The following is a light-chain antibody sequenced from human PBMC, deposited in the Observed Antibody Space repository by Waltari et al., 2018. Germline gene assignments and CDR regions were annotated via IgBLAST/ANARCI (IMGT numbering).Light chain of an antibody. CDR1: QSVLYSSNNKSY. CDR2: WAS. V-gene: IGKV4-1*01. J-gene: IGKJ2*01. Sequence: DIVMTQSPDSLAVSLGERATINCKSSQSVLYSSNNKSYLTWYQQKPGQAPRLLIYWASFRESGVPDRFSGSRSGTDFTLTISSLQADDVAVYYCQQYYSTPYTFGQGTKLEIK. CDR3: QQYYSTPYT.